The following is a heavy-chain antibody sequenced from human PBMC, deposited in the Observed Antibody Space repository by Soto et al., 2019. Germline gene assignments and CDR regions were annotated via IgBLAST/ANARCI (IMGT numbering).Heavy chain of an antibody. J-gene: IGHJ4*02. CDR3: ARHGYHYPGGYFDY. Sequence: EVQLVESGGGLVQPGGSLRLSCAASGVTVSSNYMSWVRQAPGKGLEWVSVIYSGGSTYYADSVKGRFTISRDNSKNTLYLQMNSLRAEDTAVYYCARHGYHYPGGYFDYWGQGTLVTVSS. V-gene: IGHV3-66*04. CDR1: GVTVSSNY. D-gene: IGHD5-18*01. CDR2: IYSGGST.